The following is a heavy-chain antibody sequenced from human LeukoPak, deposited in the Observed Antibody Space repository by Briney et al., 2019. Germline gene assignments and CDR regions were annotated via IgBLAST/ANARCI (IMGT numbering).Heavy chain of an antibody. V-gene: IGHV1-2*02. J-gene: IGHJ4*02. CDR3: ASLAGDYVFFDY. Sequence: GASVRVSCKASGYTFTGYYMHWVRQAPGQGLEWMGWINPNSGGTNYAQKFQGRVTMTRDTSISTAYMELSRLRSGDTAVYYCASLAGDYVFFDYGAQEPRVTVPS. CDR2: INPNSGGT. CDR1: GYTFTGYY. D-gene: IGHD4-17*01.